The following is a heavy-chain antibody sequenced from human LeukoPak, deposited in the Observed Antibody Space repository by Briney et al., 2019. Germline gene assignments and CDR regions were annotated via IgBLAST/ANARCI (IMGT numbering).Heavy chain of an antibody. D-gene: IGHD3-10*01. V-gene: IGHV3-30*02. CDR2: IRYDGSNK. Sequence: PGGSLRLSCAASGFTFSSYGMHWVHRAPGKGLEWVAFIRYDGSNKYYADSVKGRFTISRDNSKNTLYLQMDSLRAEDTAVYYCAKGYYGSGVSLDYWGQGTLVTVSS. CDR1: GFTFSSYG. CDR3: AKGYYGSGVSLDY. J-gene: IGHJ4*02.